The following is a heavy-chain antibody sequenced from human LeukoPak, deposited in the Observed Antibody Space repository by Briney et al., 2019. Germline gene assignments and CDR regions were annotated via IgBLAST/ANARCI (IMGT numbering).Heavy chain of an antibody. D-gene: IGHD2-2*02. V-gene: IGHV3-7*01. CDR2: IKQDGSEK. Sequence: PGGSLRLSCAASGFTFSSYWMSWVRQAPGKGLEWVANIKQDGSEKYYVDSVKGRFTISRDNAKNSLYLQMNSLRAEDTAVYYCAKDGGCCTVAEYFQHWGQGTLVTVSS. CDR3: AKDGGCCTVAEYFQH. CDR1: GFTFSSYW. J-gene: IGHJ1*01.